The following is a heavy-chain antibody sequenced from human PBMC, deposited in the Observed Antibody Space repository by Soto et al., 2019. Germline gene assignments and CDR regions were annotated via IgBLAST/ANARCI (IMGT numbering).Heavy chain of an antibody. CDR1: GFTFSDYA. Sequence: VQLVESGGGVVQPGRSLRLSCAASGFTFSDYAMHWVRQAPGKGLEWVAVVSHDGRTTHYADSVKGRFPISRDSSKHTVSLEMTSLRAEDTAVYYCAKGGRQWLVKSDFNYWGQGALVTVSS. D-gene: IGHD6-19*01. CDR2: VSHDGRTT. J-gene: IGHJ4*02. V-gene: IGHV3-30*18. CDR3: AKGGRQWLVKSDFNY.